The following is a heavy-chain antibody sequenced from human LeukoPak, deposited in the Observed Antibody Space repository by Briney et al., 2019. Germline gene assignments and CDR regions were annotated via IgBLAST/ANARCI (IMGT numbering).Heavy chain of an antibody. D-gene: IGHD3-9*01. V-gene: IGHV4-59*01. CDR2: IYYSGST. CDR1: GGSISSYY. J-gene: IGHJ4*02. Sequence: SETLSLTCTVSGGSISSYYWSWIRQPPGKGLEWIGYIYYSGSTNYNPSLKSRVTISVDTSKNQFSLKLSSVTAADTAVYYCARVRTLRYFDWPEYYFDYWGQGTLVTVSS. CDR3: ARVRTLRYFDWPEYYFDY.